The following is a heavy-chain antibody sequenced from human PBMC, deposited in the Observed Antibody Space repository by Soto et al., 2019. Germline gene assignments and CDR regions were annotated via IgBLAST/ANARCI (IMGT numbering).Heavy chain of an antibody. CDR3: ARQGTSSSGFDY. D-gene: IGHD6-6*01. J-gene: IGHJ4*02. CDR1: GDSISSSSYY. CDR2: INHSGRT. V-gene: IGHV4-39*01. Sequence: PSETLSLTCTVSGDSISSSSYYWSWIRQSPGKGLEWIGEINHSGRTNYKSSLESRVTISIDKSETQFSLKLNSVTAADTAVYYCARQGTSSSGFDYWGQGTLVTVSS.